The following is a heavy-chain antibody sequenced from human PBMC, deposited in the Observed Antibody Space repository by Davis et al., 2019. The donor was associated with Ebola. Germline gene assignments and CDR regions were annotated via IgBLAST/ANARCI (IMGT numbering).Heavy chain of an antibody. V-gene: IGHV3-30*04. CDR1: GFVFSDHA. CDR2: ISYDGRAS. CDR3: AREVGNTNYLDY. D-gene: IGHD1-26*01. Sequence: GESLKISCLASGFVFSDHAMHWVRLAPGKGLEWISVISYDGRASTYANSVKGRFTISRDNSRSTLYLQITRPTTEDTAVYYCAREVGNTNYLDYWGQGALVTVSS. J-gene: IGHJ4*02.